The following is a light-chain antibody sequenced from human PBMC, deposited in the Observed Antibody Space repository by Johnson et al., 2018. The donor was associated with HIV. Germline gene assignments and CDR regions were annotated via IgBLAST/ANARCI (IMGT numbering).Light chain of an antibody. V-gene: IGLV1-51*02. J-gene: IGLJ1*01. Sequence: QPVLTQPPSVSAAPGQKVTISCSGSSSNIGNNYVSWYQQLPGTAPKLLIYENNKRPLGIPDRFSGSKSGTSATLGITGLKTGDEADYYCGTWDSSLSAYVFGTGTKVTVL. CDR2: ENN. CDR3: GTWDSSLSAYV. CDR1: SSNIGNNY.